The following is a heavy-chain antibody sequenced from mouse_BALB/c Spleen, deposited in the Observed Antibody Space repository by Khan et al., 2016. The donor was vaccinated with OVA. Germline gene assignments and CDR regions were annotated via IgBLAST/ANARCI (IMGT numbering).Heavy chain of an antibody. CDR2: ISYSGTT. J-gene: IGHJ3*01. V-gene: IGHV3-2*02. CDR1: GFSITSDYA. Sequence: QLEESGPGLVKPFQSLSLTCTVTGFSITSDYAWNWIRQFPGNKLDWMGYISYSGTTSYHPSLKSRISITRDTSKNQFFLQLHSMTTEDTATYYRARGRSYWGQGILVTVSA. CDR3: ARGRSY.